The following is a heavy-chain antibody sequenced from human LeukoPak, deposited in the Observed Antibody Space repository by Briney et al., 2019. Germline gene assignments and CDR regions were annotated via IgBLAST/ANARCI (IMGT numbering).Heavy chain of an antibody. J-gene: IGHJ4*02. Sequence: SETLSLTCTVSGGSISSYYWSWIRQPPGKGLEWIGYIYYSGSTNYNPSLKSRVTISVDTSKNQFSLKLSPVTAADTAVYYCARAYSSGWYGHYFDYWGQGTLVTVSS. D-gene: IGHD6-19*01. CDR2: IYYSGST. CDR3: ARAYSSGWYGHYFDY. CDR1: GGSISSYY. V-gene: IGHV4-59*01.